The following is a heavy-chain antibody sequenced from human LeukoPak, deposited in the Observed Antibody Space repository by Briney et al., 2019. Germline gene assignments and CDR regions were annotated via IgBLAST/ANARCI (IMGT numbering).Heavy chain of an antibody. V-gene: IGHV4-30-4*01. D-gene: IGHD3-10*01. Sequence: SQTLSLTCTVSGGSISSGGYYWSWIRQHPGKGLEWIGYIYYSGSTYYNPSLKSRVTISVDTSKNQFSLKLSSVTAADTAVYYCARVPNNYHITSYKICDYWGQGTLLSVSS. CDR3: ARVPNNYHITSYKICDY. CDR1: GGSISSGGYY. CDR2: IYYSGST. J-gene: IGHJ4*02.